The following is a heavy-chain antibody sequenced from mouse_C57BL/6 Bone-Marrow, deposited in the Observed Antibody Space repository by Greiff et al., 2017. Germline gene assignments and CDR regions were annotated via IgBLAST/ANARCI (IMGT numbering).Heavy chain of an antibody. CDR3: ARTLQLRSMDY. J-gene: IGHJ4*01. CDR1: GYAFSSSW. V-gene: IGHV1-82*01. CDR2: IYPGDGDT. Sequence: QVQLQQSGPELVKPGASVKISCKASGYAFSSSWMNWVKQRPGKGLEWIGRIYPGDGDTNYNGKLKGKATLTADKSSSTSYMQLSSLTSEDSAVYFCARTLQLRSMDYWGQGTSVTVAS. D-gene: IGHD2-4*01.